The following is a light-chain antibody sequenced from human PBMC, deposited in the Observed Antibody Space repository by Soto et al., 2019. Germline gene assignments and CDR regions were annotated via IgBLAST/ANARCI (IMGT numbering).Light chain of an antibody. CDR3: QQYDRSPWT. CDR1: QSVSSSY. V-gene: IGKV3-20*01. Sequence: EVVSKMSPGTVSLSKRERAALSCMASQSVSSSYLAWYQQKPGQAPRLLIYGASTRATGIPDRFSGSGSGTDFTLTISRLEPEDFAVYYCQQYDRSPWTVGQGSKVDI. J-gene: IGKJ1*01. CDR2: GAS.